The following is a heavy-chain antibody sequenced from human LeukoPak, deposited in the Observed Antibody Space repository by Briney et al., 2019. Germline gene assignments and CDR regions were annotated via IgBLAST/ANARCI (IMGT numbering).Heavy chain of an antibody. V-gene: IGHV4-4*02. CDR2: IYHRGNT. CDR3: ARVSDFGADSDAFDV. D-gene: IGHD4/OR15-4a*01. CDR1: GGSISSSNW. Sequence: SETLSLTCAVSGGSISSSNWWTWVRRPPGKGLEWVAEIYHRGNTNYNPSLKSRVTMSVDNSKNHFSLNLSAVTAADTAVYFCARVSDFGADSDAFDVWGQGTMVTVSS. J-gene: IGHJ3*01.